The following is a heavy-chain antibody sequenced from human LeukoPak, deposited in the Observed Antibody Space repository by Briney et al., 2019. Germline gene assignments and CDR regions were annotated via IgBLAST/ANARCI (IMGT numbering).Heavy chain of an antibody. Sequence: ASVKVSCKASGYTFTSYGISWARQAPGQGLEWMGWISAYNGNTNYAQKLQGRVTMTTDTSTSTAYMELRSLRSDDTAVYYCARVKDIVVVPAAENWFDPWGQGTLVTVSS. J-gene: IGHJ5*02. CDR2: ISAYNGNT. CDR3: ARVKDIVVVPAAENWFDP. V-gene: IGHV1-18*01. D-gene: IGHD2-2*01. CDR1: GYTFTSYG.